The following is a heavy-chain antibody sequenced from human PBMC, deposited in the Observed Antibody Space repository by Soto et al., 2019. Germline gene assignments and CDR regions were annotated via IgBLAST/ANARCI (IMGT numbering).Heavy chain of an antibody. CDR1: GFTFTDYA. CDR2: ISGSGGST. V-gene: IGHV3-23*01. Sequence: EVQLLESGGGFVQPGGSLRLSCAAAGFTFTDYAMTWVRQAPGKGLDWVSSISGSGGSTYYTDSVKGRFTISRDKSKNTLYLQMHSLRAEDTAVYYCAKDRGGVLAPSYFDNWGQGTLVTVSS. D-gene: IGHD2-8*01. J-gene: IGHJ4*02. CDR3: AKDRGGVLAPSYFDN.